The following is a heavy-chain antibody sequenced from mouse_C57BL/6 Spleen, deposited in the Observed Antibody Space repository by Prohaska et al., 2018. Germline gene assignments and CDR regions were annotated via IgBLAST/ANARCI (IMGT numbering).Heavy chain of an antibody. V-gene: IGHV1-69*01. J-gene: IGHJ2*01. CDR2: IDPSDSYT. CDR1: GYTFTSYW. D-gene: IGHD2-3*01. CDR3: ARWLLPFDY. Sequence: QVQLQQPGAELVMPGASVKLSCKASGYTFTSYWMHWVKQRPGQGLVWIGEIDPSDSYTNYNQKFKGKATLTVDKSSSTAYMQLSSLTSEDSAVYYCARWLLPFDYWGQGTTLTVSS.